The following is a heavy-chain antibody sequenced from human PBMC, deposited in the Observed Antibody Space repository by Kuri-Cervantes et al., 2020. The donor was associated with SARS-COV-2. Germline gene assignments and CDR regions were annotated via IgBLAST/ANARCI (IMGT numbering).Heavy chain of an antibody. CDR3: ARAEWGLIDY. CDR1: GFTFSSYW. J-gene: IGHJ4*02. Sequence: GGFLRLSCAASGFTFSSYWRSWVRQAPGKGLEWVANIKQDGSEKYYVDSVKGRFTISRDNAKNSLYLQMNSLRAEDTAVYYCARAEWGLIDYWGQGTLVTVSS. CDR2: IKQDGSEK. D-gene: IGHD1-26*01. V-gene: IGHV3-7*01.